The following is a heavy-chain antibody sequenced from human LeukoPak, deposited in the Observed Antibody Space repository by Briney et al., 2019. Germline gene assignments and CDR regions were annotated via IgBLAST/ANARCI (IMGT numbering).Heavy chain of an antibody. CDR1: GFTFSSYA. D-gene: IGHD2-2*01. J-gene: IGHJ4*02. CDR2: ISYDGSNE. V-gene: IGHV3-30-3*01. CDR3: ARRGCSSTTCSIDY. Sequence: GGSLRLSCAASGFTFSSYAMSWVRQAPGKGLEWVAIISYDGSNEYYADSVKGRFTISRDSSKNTLYLQMNSLRAEDTAVYYCARRGCSSTTCSIDYWGQGTLVTVSS.